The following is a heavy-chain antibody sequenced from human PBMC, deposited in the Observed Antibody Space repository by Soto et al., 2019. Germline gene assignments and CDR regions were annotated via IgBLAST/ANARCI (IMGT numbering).Heavy chain of an antibody. Sequence: QVQLVQSGAEVKKPGSSVKVSCKVSGGTFSSHSINWVRQAPGQGPEWMGGIIPIFGTENYAHKFQGRVTITGDESTSTAYMELSSLTSEDTALYYCSTSVYCSTTRCYYYYGLDVWGQGTTVIVSS. J-gene: IGHJ6*02. D-gene: IGHD2-2*01. CDR1: GGTFSSHS. V-gene: IGHV1-69*01. CDR2: IIPIFGTE. CDR3: STSVYCSTTRCYYYYGLDV.